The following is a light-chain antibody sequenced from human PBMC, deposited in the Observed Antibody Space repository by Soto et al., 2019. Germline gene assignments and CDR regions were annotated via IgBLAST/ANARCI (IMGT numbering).Light chain of an antibody. V-gene: IGKV4-1*01. J-gene: IGKJ1*01. CDR3: HQYASSPWT. CDR2: WAS. CDR1: QSVLYSPNNKNY. Sequence: DIVMTQSTDSLALSLGERATINCKSSQSVLYSPNNKNYLAWYQQKPGQPPKLLLYWASMRESGVPDRFSGSASGTDFTLTISSLQAEDVAVYYCHQYASSPWTFGPGTKVEIK.